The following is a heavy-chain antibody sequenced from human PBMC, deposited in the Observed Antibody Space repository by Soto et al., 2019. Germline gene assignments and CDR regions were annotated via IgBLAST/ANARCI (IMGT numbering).Heavy chain of an antibody. J-gene: IGHJ4*02. Sequence: TSETLSLTCTLSGGSISSYYWSWIRQPPGKGLESIGYIYYSGSTNYNPSLKSRVTISVDTSKNQFSLKLSSVTAADTAVYYCARGWSIFGVVKHFDYWGQGTLVTVSS. V-gene: IGHV4-59*01. D-gene: IGHD3-3*01. CDR2: IYYSGST. CDR3: ARGWSIFGVVKHFDY. CDR1: GGSISSYY.